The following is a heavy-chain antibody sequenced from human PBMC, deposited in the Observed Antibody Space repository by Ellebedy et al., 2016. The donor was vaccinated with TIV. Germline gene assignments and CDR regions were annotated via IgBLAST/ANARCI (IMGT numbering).Heavy chain of an antibody. V-gene: IGHV3-30-3*01. CDR1: GFTFSSYA. CDR3: ARRGYYDSSGYGAIDAFDI. J-gene: IGHJ3*02. Sequence: GESLKISXAASGFTFSSYAMHWVRQAPGKGLEWVAVISYDGSNKYYADSVKGRFTISRDNSKNTLYLQMNSLRAEDTAVYYCARRGYYDSSGYGAIDAFDIWGQGTMVTVSS. CDR2: ISYDGSNK. D-gene: IGHD3-22*01.